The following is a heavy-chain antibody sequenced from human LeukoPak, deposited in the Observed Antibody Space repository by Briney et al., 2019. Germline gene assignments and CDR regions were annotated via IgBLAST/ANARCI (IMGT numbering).Heavy chain of an antibody. CDR2: IIPIFGTA. CDR3: ARVLWATGGPFDY. D-gene: IGHD5-24*01. CDR1: GGTFSSYA. Sequence: SVKVSCKASGGTFSSYAISWVRQAPGQGLEWMGGIIPIFGTANYAQKFQGRVTITADESTSTAYMGLSSLRSEDTAVYYCARVLWATGGPFDYWGQGTLVTVSS. J-gene: IGHJ4*02. V-gene: IGHV1-69*13.